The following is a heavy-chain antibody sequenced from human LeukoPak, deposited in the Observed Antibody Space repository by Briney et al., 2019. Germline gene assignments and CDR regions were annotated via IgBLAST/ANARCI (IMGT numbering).Heavy chain of an antibody. Sequence: SVKVSCKASGGTFSSYAISWVRQAPGQGLESMGRIIPIFGTANYAQKFQGRVTITTDESTSAAYMELSSLRSEDTAAYYCARGRLDYYDSSGRMYYFDYWGQGTLVTVSS. CDR1: GGTFSSYA. CDR2: IIPIFGTA. J-gene: IGHJ4*02. CDR3: ARGRLDYYDSSGRMYYFDY. D-gene: IGHD3-22*01. V-gene: IGHV1-69*05.